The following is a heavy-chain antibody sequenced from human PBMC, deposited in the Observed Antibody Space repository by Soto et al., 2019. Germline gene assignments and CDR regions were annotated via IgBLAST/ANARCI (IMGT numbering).Heavy chain of an antibody. CDR3: ARDRHGDEIDY. V-gene: IGHV4-31*03. CDR1: GASISSGTYY. D-gene: IGHD4-17*01. CDR2: IYYSGST. Sequence: QVQLQESGPGLVKPSQTLSLTCTVSGASISSGTYYWTWIRQHPGKGLEWIGYIYYSGSTYYNPSLKSRLTRSVDTSKNQFSLKLSSVTAADTAVYFCARDRHGDEIDYWGQGTLVTVSS. J-gene: IGHJ4*02.